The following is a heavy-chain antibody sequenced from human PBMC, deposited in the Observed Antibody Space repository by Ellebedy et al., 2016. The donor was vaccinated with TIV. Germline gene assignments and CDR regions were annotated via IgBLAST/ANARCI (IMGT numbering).Heavy chain of an antibody. Sequence: SWVRQAPGKGLEWIGYIYYSGSTYYNPSLKSRVTISVDTSKNQFSLKLSSVTAADTAVYYCARDTTSSAFDIWGQGTMVTVSS. CDR2: IYYSGST. V-gene: IGHV4-31*02. J-gene: IGHJ3*02. D-gene: IGHD1-1*01. CDR3: ARDTTSSAFDI.